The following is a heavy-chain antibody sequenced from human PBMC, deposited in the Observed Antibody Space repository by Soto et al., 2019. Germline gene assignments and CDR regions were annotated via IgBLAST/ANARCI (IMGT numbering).Heavy chain of an antibody. CDR1: GFTVSNNY. Sequence: GSLRLSCAALGFTVSNNYMNWLRQAPGKGLGVVSVVYDEGKKYYADSVKDRFTISRDNSKNTLYLQMNSLRAEDTAVYYCAKTRRIAARLVPYYFDYWGQGTLVTVSS. CDR2: VYDEGKK. J-gene: IGHJ4*02. V-gene: IGHV3-66*01. CDR3: AKTRRIAARLVPYYFDY. D-gene: IGHD6-6*01.